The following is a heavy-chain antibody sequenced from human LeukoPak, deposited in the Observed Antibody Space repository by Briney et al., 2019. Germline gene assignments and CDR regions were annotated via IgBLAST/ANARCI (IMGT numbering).Heavy chain of an antibody. CDR1: GFKFASFG. D-gene: IGHD6-13*01. V-gene: IGHV3-30*02. J-gene: IGHJ3*01. CDR3: AKVRLLLSSWDDVFEC. CDR2: VRFDGNNK. Sequence: GGSLRLSCAASGFKFASFGMHWVRQAPGKGLEWVASVRFDGNNKYYADSVKGRFTISRDNSKNTLYLQMDSLRREDTSIYYCAKVRLLLSSWDDVFECWGQGTMVTVSS.